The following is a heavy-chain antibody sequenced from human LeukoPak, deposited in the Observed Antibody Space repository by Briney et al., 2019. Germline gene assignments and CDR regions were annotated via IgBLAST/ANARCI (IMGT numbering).Heavy chain of an antibody. V-gene: IGHV3-21*01. CDR1: GFTFSSYA. CDR3: ARCTTGRTFGSLREIKRSREIDY. CDR2: ISGSGDNT. J-gene: IGHJ4*02. Sequence: GGSLRLSCAASGFTFSSYAMNWVRQAPGKGLEWISSISGSGDNTYYADSVKGRFTISRDNAKNSLYLQMNSLRVEDTAVYYCARCTTGRTFGSLREIKRSREIDYWGQGTLVTVSS. D-gene: IGHD1-1*01.